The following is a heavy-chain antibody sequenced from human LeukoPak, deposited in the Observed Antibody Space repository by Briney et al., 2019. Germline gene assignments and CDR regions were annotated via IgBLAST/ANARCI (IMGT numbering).Heavy chain of an antibody. Sequence: GGSLRLSCAASGFTVSSNYMSWVRQAPGKGLEWVSDIYSGGSPYYADSVKGRFTISRDNSKNTLYLQMNSLRAEDTAVYYCARDLGYSYGYVYWGQGTLVTVSS. D-gene: IGHD5-18*01. CDR1: GFTVSSNY. CDR3: ARDLGYSYGYVY. CDR2: IYSGGSP. V-gene: IGHV3-53*01. J-gene: IGHJ4*02.